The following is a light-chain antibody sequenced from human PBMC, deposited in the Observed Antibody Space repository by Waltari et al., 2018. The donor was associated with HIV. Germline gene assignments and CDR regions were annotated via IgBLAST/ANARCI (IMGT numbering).Light chain of an antibody. J-gene: IGLJ2*01. CDR1: SSDIGAYDS. CDR2: EVS. Sequence: QSALTQPPSASGSLGQSVTISCTGSSSDIGAYDSVSWFQPHPNNAPKLLLYEVSKRTSGVPDRFAGSRCGETAVLGVSGLQPDDTAGYFCSSYGDNIRVLFGGGTNLTVL. V-gene: IGLV2-8*01. CDR3: SSYGDNIRVL.